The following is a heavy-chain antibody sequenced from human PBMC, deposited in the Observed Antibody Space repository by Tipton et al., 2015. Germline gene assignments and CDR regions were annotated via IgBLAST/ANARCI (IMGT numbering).Heavy chain of an antibody. D-gene: IGHD6-19*01. V-gene: IGHV4-59*01. CDR1: GGSLSSYC. CDR2: ISNSAGT. J-gene: IGHJ4*02. Sequence: TLSLTCTVSGGSLSSYCWTWIRQFPGKGLEWIGYISNSAGTNYNPSLKSRVIMSLDTSKNQFSLKLTSVTAADTAVYYCVSEIAVAGYFDYWGQGTLVTVSS. CDR3: VSEIAVAGYFDY.